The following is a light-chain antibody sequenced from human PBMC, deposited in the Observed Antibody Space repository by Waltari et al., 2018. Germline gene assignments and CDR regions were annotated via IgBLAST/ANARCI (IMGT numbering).Light chain of an antibody. CDR2: VAS. CDR3: LQHNSYPRA. Sequence: DIQMTQSPSSLSASVGDTVTIPCRASQGIRNDLDWFQQKPGKAPKRLIYVASSLQSGVPSRFSGSGSGTEFTLTISSLQPEDFATYYCLQHNSYPRAFGQGTRVEVK. J-gene: IGKJ1*01. CDR1: QGIRND. V-gene: IGKV1-17*01.